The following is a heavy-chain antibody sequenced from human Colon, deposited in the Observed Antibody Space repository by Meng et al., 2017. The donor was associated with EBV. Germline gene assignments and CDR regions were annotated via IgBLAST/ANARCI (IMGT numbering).Heavy chain of an antibody. CDR1: GFTFSSSA. V-gene: IGHV3-23*04. D-gene: IGHD2-15*01. J-gene: IGHJ4*02. CDR2: ISGSGLST. CDR3: ATALY. Sequence: EVQLVESGGGLVQLGGSLRRDCAACGFTFSSSALSWVRQAPGRGLAWVSTISGSGLSTYYADSVKGRFTISRDNSKNTLYLQMNSLRAEDTALYYCATALYWGQGTLVTVSS.